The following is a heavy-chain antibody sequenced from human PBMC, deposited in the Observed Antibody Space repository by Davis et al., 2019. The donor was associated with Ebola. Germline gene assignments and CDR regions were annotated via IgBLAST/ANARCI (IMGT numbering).Heavy chain of an antibody. J-gene: IGHJ6*02. V-gene: IGHV3-23*01. CDR3: AKVEGYYDFWSGSGGDYYYYGMDV. CDR2: ISGSGGST. D-gene: IGHD3-3*01. Sequence: GESLKISCAASGFTFSSYAMSWVRQAPGKGLEWVSAISGSGGSTYYADSVKGRFTISRDNSKNTLYLQMNSLRAEDTAVYYCAKVEGYYDFWSGSGGDYYYYGMDVWGQGTTVTVSS. CDR1: GFTFSSYA.